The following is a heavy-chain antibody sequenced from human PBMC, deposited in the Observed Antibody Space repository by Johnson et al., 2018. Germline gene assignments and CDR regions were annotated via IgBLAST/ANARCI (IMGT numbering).Heavy chain of an antibody. CDR2: ISYDGSNK. V-gene: IGHV3-30*03. CDR3: ARDANYDY. CDR1: GFTFSSYG. J-gene: IGHJ4*02. Sequence: VQLVESGGGLVKPGGSLRLSCAASGFTFSSYGMHWVRQAPGKGLEWVAVISYDGSNKYYADSVKGRFTISRDNSKNTLYLQMNGLRAEDTALYYCARDANYDYWGQGALVTVSS.